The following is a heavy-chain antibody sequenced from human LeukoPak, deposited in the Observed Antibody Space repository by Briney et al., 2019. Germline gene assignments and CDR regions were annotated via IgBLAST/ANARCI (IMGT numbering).Heavy chain of an antibody. D-gene: IGHD2-2*01. Sequence: SETLSLTCTVSGGSISSSSYHWGWIRQPPGKGLEWIGTIYYGGSTYYNPPLKSRVTISVDTSKNQFSLKLSSVTAADTAVYYCARVVPAAMLKDAFDIWGQGTMVTVSS. V-gene: IGHV4-39*07. CDR3: ARVVPAAMLKDAFDI. J-gene: IGHJ3*02. CDR2: IYYGGST. CDR1: GGSISSSSYH.